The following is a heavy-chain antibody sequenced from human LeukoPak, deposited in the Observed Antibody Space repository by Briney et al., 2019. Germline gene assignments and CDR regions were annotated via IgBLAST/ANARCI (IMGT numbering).Heavy chain of an antibody. V-gene: IGHV1-18*01. CDR2: ISAYNGNT. CDR1: GYTFTSYG. Sequence: ASVKVSCKASGYTFTSYGISWVRQAPGQGLEWMGWISAYNGNTNYAQKLQGRVTMTTDTSTRTVYMEPRSLRSDDTAVYYCARDLWNFYDDSGYYRDFDSWGQGTLVTVSS. CDR3: ARDLWNFYDDSGYYRDFDS. J-gene: IGHJ5*01. D-gene: IGHD3-22*01.